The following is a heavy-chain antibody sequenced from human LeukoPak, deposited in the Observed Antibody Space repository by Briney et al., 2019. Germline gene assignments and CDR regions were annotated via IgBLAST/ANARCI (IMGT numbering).Heavy chain of an antibody. D-gene: IGHD3-22*01. CDR3: ARHRGPSLHSSGYFDY. J-gene: IGHJ4*02. CDR2: ISSSGSTI. V-gene: IGHV3-48*03. CDR1: GFTFSSYE. Sequence: PGGSLRLSCAASGFTFSSYEMNWVRQAPGKGLEWVSYISSSGSTIYYADSVKGRFTISRDNSKNTLYLQMNSLRTEDTAVYYCARHRGPSLHSSGYFDYWGQGTLVTVSS.